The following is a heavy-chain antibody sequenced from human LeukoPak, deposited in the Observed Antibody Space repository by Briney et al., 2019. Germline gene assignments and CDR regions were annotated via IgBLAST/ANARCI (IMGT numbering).Heavy chain of an antibody. Sequence: ASVKVSCKASGGTFSSYAISWVRQAPGQGLEWMGGIIPIFGTANYAQKFQGRVTITTDESTSTAYMELSSLRSEDTAVYYCARGESSSSAWAEYFQHWGQGTLVTVSS. D-gene: IGHD6-6*01. CDR3: ARGESSSSAWAEYFQH. CDR2: IIPIFGTA. V-gene: IGHV1-69*05. CDR1: GGTFSSYA. J-gene: IGHJ1*01.